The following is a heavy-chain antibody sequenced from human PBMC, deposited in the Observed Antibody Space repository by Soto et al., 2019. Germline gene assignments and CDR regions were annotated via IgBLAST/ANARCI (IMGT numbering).Heavy chain of an antibody. CDR2: ISGSSGST. V-gene: IGHV3-23*01. CDR3: AKSVWKSHRIAEFDY. CDR1: GFTFSSYA. Sequence: GGSLRLSCAASGFTFSSYAMSWVRQAPGKGLEWVSAISGSSGSTYYADSVKGRFTISRDNSKNTLYLQMNSLRAEDTAVYYCAKSVWKSHRIAEFDYWGQGTLVTVSS. D-gene: IGHD6-13*01. J-gene: IGHJ4*02.